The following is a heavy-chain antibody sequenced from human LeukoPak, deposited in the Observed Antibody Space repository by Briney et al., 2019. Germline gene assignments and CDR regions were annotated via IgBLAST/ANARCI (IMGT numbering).Heavy chain of an antibody. CDR2: ISYDGSNK. V-gene: IGHV3-30*04. CDR1: GFTFSSYA. Sequence: GGSLRLSCAASGFTFSSYAMHWVRQAPGKGLERVAVISYDGSNKYYADSVKGRFTISRDNAKNSLYLQMNSLRAEDTAVYYCARAHYYYDSSGYYHGLLDYWGQGTLVTVSS. J-gene: IGHJ4*02. D-gene: IGHD3-22*01. CDR3: ARAHYYYDSSGYYHGLLDY.